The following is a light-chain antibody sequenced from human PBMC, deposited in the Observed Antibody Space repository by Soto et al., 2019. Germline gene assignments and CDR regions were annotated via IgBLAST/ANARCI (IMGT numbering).Light chain of an antibody. CDR1: SSDVGGYNY. J-gene: IGLJ3*02. Sequence: QSALTQPPSASGSPGQSVTISCTGTSSDVGGYNYVSWYQQHPGKAPKLMIYEVSKRPSGVPDRFSGSKSGNTASLTVSGLQAEDEADYDCSSYAGSNNIWVFGGGTKLTVL. CDR2: EVS. V-gene: IGLV2-8*01. CDR3: SSYAGSNNIWV.